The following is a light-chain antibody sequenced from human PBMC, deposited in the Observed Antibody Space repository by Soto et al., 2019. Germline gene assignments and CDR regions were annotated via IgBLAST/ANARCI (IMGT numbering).Light chain of an antibody. V-gene: IGLV2-14*03. CDR1: STDVGGYNY. CDR2: DVT. CDR3: SSYTRDKTVL. J-gene: IGLJ2*01. Sequence: QSALTQPASVSGSPGQSMTISCTGSSTDVGGYNYVSWHQQHPGKAPKLMIFDVTKRPSGVSNRFSGSKSGDTASLTISGLQAEDEADYYCSSYTRDKTVLFGGGTKLTVL.